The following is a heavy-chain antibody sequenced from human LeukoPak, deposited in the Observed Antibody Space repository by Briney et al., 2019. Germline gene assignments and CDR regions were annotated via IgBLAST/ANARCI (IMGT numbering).Heavy chain of an antibody. V-gene: IGHV3-48*02. CDR1: GFTFRIYA. Sequence: GGSLRLSCAASGFTFRIYAMNWVRQAPGKGLEWVSYISSSGSSIYYADSVKGRFTISRDNAKNSLYLQMNSLRDEDTAVYYCARDLYGDYLGLDYWGQGTLVTVSS. CDR3: ARDLYGDYLGLDY. CDR2: ISSSGSSI. J-gene: IGHJ4*02. D-gene: IGHD4-17*01.